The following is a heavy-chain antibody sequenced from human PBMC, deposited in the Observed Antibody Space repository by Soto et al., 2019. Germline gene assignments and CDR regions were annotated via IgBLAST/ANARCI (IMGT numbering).Heavy chain of an antibody. V-gene: IGHV3-48*03. Sequence: GGSLRLSCAASGFTFSSYGIHWVRQAPGKGLEWVSYISSSGSTIYYADSVKGRFTISRDNAKNSLYLQMNSLRAEDTAVYYCARDDYDSSGYPYYGMDVWGQGTTVTVSS. CDR1: GFTFSSYG. CDR3: ARDDYDSSGYPYYGMDV. J-gene: IGHJ6*02. D-gene: IGHD3-22*01. CDR2: ISSSGSTI.